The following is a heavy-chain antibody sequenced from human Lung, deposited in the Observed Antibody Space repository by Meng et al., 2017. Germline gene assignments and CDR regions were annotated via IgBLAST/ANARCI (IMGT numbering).Heavy chain of an antibody. D-gene: IGHD3-10*01. Sequence: QVQPVQSGPEVKKPGASSKVSCKASDYTFTGYGVSWVRQAPGQGLEWMAWLGAHDGDTSHAPKFQGRATVSADRPTATAYMELRSLRSDDTAVYYCARGTPGRSYSDYWGQGTLVTVSS. CDR2: LGAHDGDT. V-gene: IGHV1-18*04. J-gene: IGHJ4*02. CDR1: DYTFTGYG. CDR3: ARGTPGRSYSDY.